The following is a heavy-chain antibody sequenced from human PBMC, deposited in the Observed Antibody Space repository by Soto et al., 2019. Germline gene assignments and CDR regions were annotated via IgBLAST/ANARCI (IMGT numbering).Heavy chain of an antibody. Sequence: EVQLLESGGGLVQPGGSLRLSCAASGFTFSFCAMNWVRQAPGKGLEWVSSTRGSGGDTYYADSVRGRFTISRDNSKNTLYLQINSLRVEDTAVYYCVKGHSHSYYYFDYWGQGTLVTVSS. CDR2: TRGSGGDT. CDR3: VKGHSHSYYYFDY. V-gene: IGHV3-23*01. CDR1: GFTFSFCA. D-gene: IGHD1-26*01. J-gene: IGHJ4*02.